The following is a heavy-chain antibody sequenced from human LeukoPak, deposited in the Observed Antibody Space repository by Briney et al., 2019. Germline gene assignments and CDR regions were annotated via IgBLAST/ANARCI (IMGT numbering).Heavy chain of an antibody. CDR3: ARELAQLWLQDY. V-gene: IGHV1-2*02. J-gene: IGHJ4*02. D-gene: IGHD5-18*01. CDR1: GYTFTGFY. CDR2: INPNSGDT. Sequence: ASVKVSCKASGYTFTGFYIHWVRQAPGQGLEWMGWINPNSGDTGYAQKFQDRVTMASDTSVSTAYMDLTRLKSDDTAVYYCARELAQLWLQDYWGQGTLVTVSS.